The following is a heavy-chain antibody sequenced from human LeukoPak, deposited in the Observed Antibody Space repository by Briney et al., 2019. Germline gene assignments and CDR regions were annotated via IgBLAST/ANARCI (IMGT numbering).Heavy chain of an antibody. CDR3: ARGLLGTYTDY. CDR1: GFTFSSYA. J-gene: IGHJ4*02. D-gene: IGHD2-21*02. V-gene: IGHV3-30-3*01. CDR2: ISYDGSNK. Sequence: GGSLRLSCAASGFTFSSYAMHWVRQAPGKGLEWVAVISYDGSNKYYADSVKGRFTISRDNSKSTLYLQMNSLRAEDTAVYYCARGLLGTYTDYWGQGTLVTVSS.